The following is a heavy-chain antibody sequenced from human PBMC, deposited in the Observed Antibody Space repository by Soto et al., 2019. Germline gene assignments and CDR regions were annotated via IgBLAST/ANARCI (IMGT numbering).Heavy chain of an antibody. Sequence: SETLCLTYTVSGGSISGGGYYWSWIRQHPGKGLEWIGYIYYSGSTYYNPSLKSRVTISVDTSKNQFSLKLSSVTAADTAVYYCARFIPGTGSDYWGQGTLVTV. J-gene: IGHJ4*02. D-gene: IGHD1-20*01. CDR2: IYYSGST. CDR1: GGSISGGGYY. V-gene: IGHV4-31*03. CDR3: ARFIPGTGSDY.